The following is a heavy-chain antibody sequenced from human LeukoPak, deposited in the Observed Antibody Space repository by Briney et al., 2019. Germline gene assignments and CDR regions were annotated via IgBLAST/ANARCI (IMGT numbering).Heavy chain of an antibody. CDR2: VFHTGST. V-gene: IGHV4-59*01. Sequence: SETLSLTCAIYSESFSGYFWNWIRQPPGKGLEWIGYVFHTGSTNYNPSLKSRVTIAVDTSKNQFSLKLSSVTAADTAVYYCARDRGSQPFIDYWGQGTLVTVSS. D-gene: IGHD1-26*01. CDR3: ARDRGSQPFIDY. J-gene: IGHJ4*02. CDR1: SESFSGYF.